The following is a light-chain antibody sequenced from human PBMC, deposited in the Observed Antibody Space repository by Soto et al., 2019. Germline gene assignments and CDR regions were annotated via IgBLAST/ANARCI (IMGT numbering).Light chain of an antibody. Sequence: EIVLTQSPGTLSLSPGERATLSCRASQSVSSSYLAWYQQIPGQAPRLLIYGTSSRATGLPDRFSGSGSGTDFTLTISRLEPEDVAVYYCQQYGTSPRTFGQGTKVEIK. V-gene: IGKV3-20*01. CDR2: GTS. CDR3: QQYGTSPRT. J-gene: IGKJ1*01. CDR1: QSVSSSY.